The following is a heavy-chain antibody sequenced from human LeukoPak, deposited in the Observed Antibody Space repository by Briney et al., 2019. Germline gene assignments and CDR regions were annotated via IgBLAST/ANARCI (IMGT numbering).Heavy chain of an antibody. CDR3: AKDGSGYYYDSSGYYYLGYYFDY. CDR2: ISYDGSNK. V-gene: IGHV3-30*18. D-gene: IGHD3-22*01. J-gene: IGHJ4*02. CDR1: GFTFSSYG. Sequence: GGSLRLSCAVSGFTFSSYGMHWVRQAPGKGLEWVAVISYDGSNKYYADSVKGRFTISRDNSKNTLYLQMNSLRAEDTAVYYCAKDGSGYYYDSSGYYYLGYYFDYWGQGTLVTVSS.